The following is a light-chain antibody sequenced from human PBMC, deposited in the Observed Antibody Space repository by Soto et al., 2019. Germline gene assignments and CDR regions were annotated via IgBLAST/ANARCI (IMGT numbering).Light chain of an antibody. Sequence: DIQLTQSPSFLSASIGDSVTITCRASQAIGTYLAWYQQKPGKAPNLLVYAASTLHSGVPARFSGSGSGTEFTLTITSLQPEDVGTYYCQQRQTFPLTFGRGTKVQIK. CDR2: AAS. CDR1: QAIGTY. J-gene: IGKJ4*01. V-gene: IGKV1-9*01. CDR3: QQRQTFPLT.